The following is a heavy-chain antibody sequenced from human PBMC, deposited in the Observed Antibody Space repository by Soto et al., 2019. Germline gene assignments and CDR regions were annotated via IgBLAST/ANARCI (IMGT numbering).Heavy chain of an antibody. V-gene: IGHV3-23*01. J-gene: IGHJ4*02. Sequence: GGSLRLSCAASGFTFANYAMSWVRQAPGKGLAWVSAISTSGSTDYADSVKGRFTISRDNSKNMLYVQMNSLRDEDTAVYYCARKDVAFDYWGQGIPVTVSS. CDR3: ARKDVAFDY. CDR1: GFTFANYA. CDR2: ISTSGST. D-gene: IGHD5-12*01.